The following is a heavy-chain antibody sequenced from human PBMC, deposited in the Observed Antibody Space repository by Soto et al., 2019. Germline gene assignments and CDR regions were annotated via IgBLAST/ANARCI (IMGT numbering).Heavy chain of an antibody. CDR3: AKTDAGGSYDY. CDR2: ISYDGSDK. D-gene: IGHD1-26*01. Sequence: QVQLVESGGGVVQPGRSLRLSCAASGFTFSGYGMHWVRQAPGKGLEWVALISYDGSDKYYADSVKGRCTISRDNSKNTLCLQMISLRAEDTAVYYYAKTDAGGSYDYWGQGTLVTVSS. V-gene: IGHV3-30*18. CDR1: GFTFSGYG. J-gene: IGHJ4*02.